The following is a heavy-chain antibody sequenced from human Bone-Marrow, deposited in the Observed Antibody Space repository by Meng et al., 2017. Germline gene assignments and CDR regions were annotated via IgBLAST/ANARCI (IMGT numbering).Heavy chain of an antibody. D-gene: IGHD3-10*01. CDR1: GGTFRNFW. CDR3: ARDRGTNLVRGETIEWGYVDY. V-gene: IGHV3-15*01. CDR2: IKSKVDGGTT. J-gene: IGHJ4*02. Sequence: GESLKISCVASGGTFRNFWMTWVRQAPGKGLEWVGRIKSKVDGGTTDFAAPVKGRFTISRDDAKNTLYLQMNSLRGEDTAEYFCARDRGTNLVRGETIEWGYVDYWGQGTPVTVSS.